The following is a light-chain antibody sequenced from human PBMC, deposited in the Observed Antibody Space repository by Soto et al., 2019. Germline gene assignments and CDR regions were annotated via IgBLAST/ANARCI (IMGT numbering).Light chain of an antibody. CDR2: DVS. J-gene: IGLJ2*01. V-gene: IGLV2-14*01. CDR3: TSYTSSSTPV. Sequence: QSALTQPDSVSGSPGQSITISCTGTRSDVGGYNYVSWYQQHPGKAPKLMIYDVSNRPSGVSNRFSGSKSGNTASLTISGLQAEDEADYYCTSYTSSSTPVFGGGTKVTVL. CDR1: RSDVGGYNY.